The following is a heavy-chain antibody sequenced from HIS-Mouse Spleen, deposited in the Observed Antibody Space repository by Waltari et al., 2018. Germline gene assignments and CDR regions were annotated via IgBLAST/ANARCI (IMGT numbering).Heavy chain of an antibody. Sequence: QVQLVESGGGVVQPGRSLRLSCAPSALTFSSIGITWVRQAPGKGLEWVAVISYDGSNKYYADAVKGRFTISRDNSKTTLYLQMNSLRAEDTAVYYCAKDRGSPLYFAYWGQGTLVTVSS. CDR1: ALTFSSIG. V-gene: IGHV3-30*18. D-gene: IGHD1-26*01. J-gene: IGHJ4*02. CDR2: ISYDGSNK. CDR3: AKDRGSPLYFAY.